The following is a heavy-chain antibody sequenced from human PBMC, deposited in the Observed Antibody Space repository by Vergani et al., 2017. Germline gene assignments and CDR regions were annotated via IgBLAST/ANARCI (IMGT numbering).Heavy chain of an antibody. J-gene: IGHJ4*02. CDR1: GFTFSSYW. CDR3: ARDSPNTAMVTGDY. D-gene: IGHD5-18*01. CDR2: IKQDGSEK. Sequence: EVQLVESGGGLVQPGGSLRLSYAASGFTFSSYWMSWVRQAPGKGLEWVANIKQDGSEKYYVDSVKGRFTISRDNAKNSLYLQMNSLRAEDTAVHYCARDSPNTAMVTGDYWGQGTLVTVSS. V-gene: IGHV3-7*01.